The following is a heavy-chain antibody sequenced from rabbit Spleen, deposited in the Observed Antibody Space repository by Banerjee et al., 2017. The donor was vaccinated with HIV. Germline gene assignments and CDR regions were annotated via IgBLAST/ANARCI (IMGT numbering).Heavy chain of an antibody. J-gene: IGHJ6*01. V-gene: IGHV1S45*01. CDR3: ARDTGSSFSSYGMDL. CDR1: GVSLNDKDV. Sequence: EQLEESGGGLVKPEGSLTLTCKASGVSLNDKDVMCWVRQAPGKGLEWIACINAITGKAVYASWAKARFTFSKTSSTTVTLQMTSLTVADTATYFCARDTGSSFSSYGMDLWGPGTLVTVS. D-gene: IGHD8-1*01. CDR2: INAITGKA.